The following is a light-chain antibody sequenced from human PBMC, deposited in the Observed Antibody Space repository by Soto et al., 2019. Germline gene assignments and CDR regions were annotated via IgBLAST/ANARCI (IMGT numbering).Light chain of an antibody. CDR2: GAS. CDR1: RSISSNY. V-gene: IGKV3-20*01. Sequence: ILLTQSPGTLSLSPGERATLSCRTSRSISSNYLAWYQQKPGQAPRLLIYGASSRAAGIPDRFTGSGSGTDFTLTISRLEPEDFAVYYCQQYGSSLMYAFGQGTKVDIK. J-gene: IGKJ2*01. CDR3: QQYGSSLMYA.